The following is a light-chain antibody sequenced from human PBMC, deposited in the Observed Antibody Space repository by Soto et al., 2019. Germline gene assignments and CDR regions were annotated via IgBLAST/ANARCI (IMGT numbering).Light chain of an antibody. CDR1: NIVGYN. CDR3: SSYASSNNLL. CDR2: DDD. J-gene: IGLJ1*01. Sequence: SSVLTQPPSVSVAPGRAVRVTCGGSNIVGYNVQWYQQKPGQAPVLVVYDDDVRPSGLPERFSGSNSGNSATLTISRVDAGDEADYYCSSYASSNNLLFGTGTKVTVL. V-gene: IGLV3-21*02.